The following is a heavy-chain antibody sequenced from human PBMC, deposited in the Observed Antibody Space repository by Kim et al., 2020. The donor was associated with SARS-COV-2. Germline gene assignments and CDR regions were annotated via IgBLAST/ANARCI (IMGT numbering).Heavy chain of an antibody. V-gene: IGHV6-1*01. J-gene: IGHJ6*03. CDR3: ARSGVAAATRKSYYYYMDV. CDR2: TYYRSKWYN. CDR1: GDSVSSNSAA. D-gene: IGHD6-13*01. Sequence: SQTLSLTCAISGDSVSSNSAAWNWIRQSPSRGLEWLGRTYYRSKWYNDYAVSVKSRITINPDTSKNQFSLQLNSVTPEDTAVYYCARSGVAAATRKSYYYYMDVWGKGTTVTVSS.